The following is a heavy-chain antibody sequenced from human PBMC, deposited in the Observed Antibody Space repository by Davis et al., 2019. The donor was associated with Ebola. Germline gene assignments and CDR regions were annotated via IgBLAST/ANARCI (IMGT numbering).Heavy chain of an antibody. CDR3: AKDLGYCSGGSCYSVLDY. CDR1: GFTFDDYA. V-gene: IGHV3-9*01. J-gene: IGHJ4*02. CDR2: ISWNSGSI. Sequence: SLKISCAASGFTFDDYAMHWVRQAPGKGLEWVSGISWNSGSIGYADSVKGRFTISRDNAKNSLYLQMNSLRAEDTALYYCAKDLGYCSGGSCYSVLDYWGQGTLVTVSS. D-gene: IGHD2-15*01.